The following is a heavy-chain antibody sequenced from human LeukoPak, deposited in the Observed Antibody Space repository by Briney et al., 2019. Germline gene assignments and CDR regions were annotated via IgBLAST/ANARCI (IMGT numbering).Heavy chain of an antibody. CDR3: AKQERLVYFDY. CDR1: GFTFDDYA. Sequence: GRSLRLSCAASGFTFDDYAMHWVRQAPGKGLEWVSGISWNSGSIAYADSVKGRFTISRDNAKNSLHLQMNSLRAEDTALYYRAKQERLVYFDYWGQGTLVTVSS. CDR2: ISWNSGSI. V-gene: IGHV3-9*01. J-gene: IGHJ4*02. D-gene: IGHD6-13*01.